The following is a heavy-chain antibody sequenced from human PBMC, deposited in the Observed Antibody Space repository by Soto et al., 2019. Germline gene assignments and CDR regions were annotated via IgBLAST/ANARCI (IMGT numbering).Heavy chain of an antibody. CDR3: ARHPARSYYGDYPSAFDI. V-gene: IGHV4-59*08. J-gene: IGHJ3*02. CDR1: GGSISSYY. CDR2: IYYSGST. D-gene: IGHD4-17*01. Sequence: SETLSLTCTVSGGSISSYYWSWIRQPPGKGLEWIGYIYYSGSTNYNPSLKSRVTISVDTSKNQFSLKLSSVTAADTAVYYCARHPARSYYGDYPSAFDIWGQGTMVTVSS.